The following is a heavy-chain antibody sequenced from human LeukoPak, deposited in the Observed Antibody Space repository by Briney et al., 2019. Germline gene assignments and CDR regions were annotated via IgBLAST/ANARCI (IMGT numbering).Heavy chain of an antibody. D-gene: IGHD1-26*01. V-gene: IGHV1-24*01. J-gene: IGHJ4*02. CDR2: FDPEDGET. CDR3: ATPTIVGATNLDY. CDR1: GYTLTELS. Sequence: ASVNVSFKVSGYTLTELSMHWVRQAPGKGLEWMGGFDPEDGETIYAQKFQGRVIMTEDTSTDTAYMELSSLRSEDTAVYYCATPTIVGATNLDYWGRGTLVTVSS.